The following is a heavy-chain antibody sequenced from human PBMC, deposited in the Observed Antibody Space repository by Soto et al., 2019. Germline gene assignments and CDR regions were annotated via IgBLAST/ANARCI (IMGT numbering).Heavy chain of an antibody. J-gene: IGHJ4*02. CDR3: AGSYGDDGPFDY. Sequence: QVQLQESGPGLVKPSQTPSLTCTVSGGSISSGGYYWSWIRQHPGKGLEWIGHIYYSGSTYYTPSLQSRVTISVATAKTERSPKLSSVTAADTAVYCCAGSYGDDGPFDYWVQGTLFTVSS. D-gene: IGHD4-17*01. CDR1: GGSISSGGYY. V-gene: IGHV4-31*03. CDR2: IYYSGST.